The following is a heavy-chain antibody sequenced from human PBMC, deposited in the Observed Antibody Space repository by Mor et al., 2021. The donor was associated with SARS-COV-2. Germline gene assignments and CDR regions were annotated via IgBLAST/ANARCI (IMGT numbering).Heavy chain of an antibody. J-gene: IGHJ6*03. CDR3: ARPMD. Sequence: IRQSPGKGLEWSGNVYYNGKFNQNPSLESRVTISVDTSKNQIFLNLSSVTAADTAIYYCARPMD. V-gene: IGHV4-39*01. CDR2: VYYNGKF.